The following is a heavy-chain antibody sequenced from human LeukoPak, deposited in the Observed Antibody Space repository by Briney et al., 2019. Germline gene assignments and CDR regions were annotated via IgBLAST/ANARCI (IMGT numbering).Heavy chain of an antibody. V-gene: IGHV3-30*18. CDR3: AKLVGGSGWYDDY. CDR1: RFTFSSYG. J-gene: IGHJ4*02. D-gene: IGHD6-19*01. CDR2: ISYDGSNK. Sequence: GGSLRLSCAASRFTFSSYGMHWVRQAPGKGLEWVAVISYDGSNKYYADSVKGRFTISRDNSKNTLYLQMNSLRAEDTAVYYCAKLVGGSGWYDDYWGQGTLVTVSS.